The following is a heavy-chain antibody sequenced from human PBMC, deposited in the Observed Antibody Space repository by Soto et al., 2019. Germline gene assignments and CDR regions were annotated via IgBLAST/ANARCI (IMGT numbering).Heavy chain of an antibody. CDR3: ARGGLYCIGSTCPPGLFDY. CDR2: MFYTGRT. CDR1: GGSISSGGYY. D-gene: IGHD2-15*01. V-gene: IGHV4-31*03. J-gene: IGHJ4*02. Sequence: SETLSLTCTVSGGSISSGGYYWSWIRQHPGKGLEWIGYMFYTGRTYSNPSLKSRVTISADTSKNQLSLKMSSVTAADTAVYYCARGGLYCIGSTCPPGLFDYWGQGALVTVSS.